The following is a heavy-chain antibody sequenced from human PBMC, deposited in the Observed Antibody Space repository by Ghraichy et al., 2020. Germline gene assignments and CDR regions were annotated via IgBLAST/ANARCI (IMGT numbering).Heavy chain of an antibody. J-gene: IGHJ4*02. D-gene: IGHD6-19*01. CDR1: GFTFSSYA. CDR3: ASSRVSSGWRPLDY. V-gene: IGHV3-30-3*01. CDR2: ISYDGSNK. Sequence: GESLRLSCAASGFTFSSYAMHWVRQAPGKGLEWVAVISYDGSNKYYADSVKGRFTISRDNSKNTLYLQMNSLRAEDTAVYYCASSRVSSGWRPLDYWGQGTLVTVSS.